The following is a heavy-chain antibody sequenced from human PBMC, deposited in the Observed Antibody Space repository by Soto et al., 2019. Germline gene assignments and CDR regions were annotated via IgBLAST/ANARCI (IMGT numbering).Heavy chain of an antibody. CDR3: ARDLYYYDSSGYAFDI. CDR2: ISSSSSYI. V-gene: IGHV3-21*01. J-gene: IGHJ3*02. CDR1: GFTFSSYS. D-gene: IGHD3-22*01. Sequence: GGSLRLSCAASGFTFSSYSMNWVRQAPGKGLEWVSSISSSSSYIYYADSVKGRFTISRDNAKNSLYLQMNSLRAEDTAVYYCARDLYYYDSSGYAFDIWGQGTMVTVSS.